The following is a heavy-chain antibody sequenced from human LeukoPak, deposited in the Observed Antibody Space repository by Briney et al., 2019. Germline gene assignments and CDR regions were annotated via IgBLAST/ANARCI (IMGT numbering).Heavy chain of an antibody. CDR1: GFIFSTYN. CDR3: ARDKSSGVLGY. CDR2: VSSSSSYI. Sequence: GGSLRLSCAASGFIFSTYNMNWVRQSPGKGLEWISSVSSSSSYIYYIDSVKGRFTISRDNAKNSLYLQMNSLRAEDTAVYYCARDKSSGVLGYWGQGTLVTVSS. J-gene: IGHJ1*01. D-gene: IGHD6-19*01. V-gene: IGHV3-21*01.